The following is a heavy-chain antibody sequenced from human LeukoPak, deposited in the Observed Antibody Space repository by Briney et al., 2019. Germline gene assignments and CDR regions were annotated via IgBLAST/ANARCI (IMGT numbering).Heavy chain of an antibody. V-gene: IGHV3-20*01. CDR2: INWDGRST. CDR3: ARDLPTGLTLVRGVISGHWFDP. Sequence: PGGSLRLSCAASGFSFHNYGMSWVRQVPGKGLEWVSGINWDGRSTRYADSVKGRFTISRDNAKNSLYLQMNSLRAEDTALYHCARDLPTGLTLVRGVISGHWFDPWGQGTLVTVSS. J-gene: IGHJ5*02. D-gene: IGHD3-10*01. CDR1: GFSFHNYG.